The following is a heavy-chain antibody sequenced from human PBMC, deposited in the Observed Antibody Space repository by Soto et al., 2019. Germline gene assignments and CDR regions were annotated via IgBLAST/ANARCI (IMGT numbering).Heavy chain of an antibody. CDR2: IYYSGST. D-gene: IGHD6-13*01. Sequence: SETLSLTCTVSGGSISSGGYYWSWIRQHPGKGLEWIGYIYYSGSTYYNPSLKSRVTISVDTSKNQFSLKLSSVTAADTAVYYCARGEEPVGDESIAAAGPLDYWGQGTLVTVSS. CDR3: ARGEEPVGDESIAAAGPLDY. V-gene: IGHV4-31*03. CDR1: GGSISSGGYY. J-gene: IGHJ4*02.